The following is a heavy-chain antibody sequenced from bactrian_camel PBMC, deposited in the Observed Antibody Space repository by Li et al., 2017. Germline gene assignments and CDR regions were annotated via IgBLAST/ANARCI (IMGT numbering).Heavy chain of an antibody. V-gene: IGHV3S9*01. Sequence: QVQLVESGGGSVQVGGSLRLSCVASGDTIGRYCMGWFRQIPDREREGVAGIESDGSTSYADSVKGRFTISQDNAKNTVYLQMNSLKPEDTAMYYCAVLLSLPADGGSWDRDYNYWGVGTQVTVS. CDR1: GDTIGRYC. D-gene: IGHD2*01. CDR2: IESDGST. J-gene: IGHJ4*01. CDR3: AVLLSLPADGGSWDRDYNY.